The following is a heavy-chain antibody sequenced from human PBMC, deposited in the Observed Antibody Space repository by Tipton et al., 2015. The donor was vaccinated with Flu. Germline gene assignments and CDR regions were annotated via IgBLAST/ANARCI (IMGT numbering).Heavy chain of an antibody. Sequence: TLSLTCTVSGYSISSGYYWGWIRQPPGKGLEWIGSINHSGSTYYHPSLKSRVTISVDTSKNQFSLKLSSVTAADTAVYYCARDRPIQLWSDWGQGTLVTVSS. CDR2: INHSGST. V-gene: IGHV4-38-2*02. D-gene: IGHD5-18*01. CDR1: GYSISSGYY. J-gene: IGHJ4*02. CDR3: ARDRPIQLWSD.